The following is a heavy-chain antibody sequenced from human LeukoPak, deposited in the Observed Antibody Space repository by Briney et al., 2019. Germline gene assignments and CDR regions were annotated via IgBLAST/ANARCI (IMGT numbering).Heavy chain of an antibody. V-gene: IGHV4-39*07. CDR2: IYYSGST. Sequence: SETLSLTCTVSGGSISSSSYYWGWIRQPPGKRLEWIANIYYSGSTYYNPSLKSRVTISIDTSTNQFSLNLSSVTAADTAVYYCASGVVGAPYFDYWGQGTLVTVSS. D-gene: IGHD1-26*01. CDR1: GGSISSSSYY. CDR3: ASGVVGAPYFDY. J-gene: IGHJ4*02.